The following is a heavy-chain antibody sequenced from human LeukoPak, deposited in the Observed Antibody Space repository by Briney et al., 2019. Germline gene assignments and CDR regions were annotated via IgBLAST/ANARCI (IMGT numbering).Heavy chain of an antibody. CDR2: IKQDGSEK. Sequence: GGSLRLSCAASGFPFSSYWMSWVRQAPGKGLEWVANIKQDGSEKYSVDSVKGRFTISRDNAKNSVYLQMNSLRAEDTAVYYCARIKTRGAFDIWGQGTMVTVSS. CDR1: GFPFSSYW. J-gene: IGHJ3*02. V-gene: IGHV3-7*01. D-gene: IGHD1-14*01. CDR3: ARIKTRGAFDI.